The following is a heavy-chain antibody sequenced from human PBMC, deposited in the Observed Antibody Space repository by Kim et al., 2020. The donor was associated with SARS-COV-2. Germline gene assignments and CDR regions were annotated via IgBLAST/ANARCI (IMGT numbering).Heavy chain of an antibody. J-gene: IGHJ1*01. CDR3: ARGDCSGGSCYPEYFHH. D-gene: IGHD2-15*01. Sequence: LKSRDTISVDTSKNQFPLKLSSVTAADTAVYYCARGDCSGGSCYPEYFHHWGQGTLVTVSS. V-gene: IGHV4-59*09.